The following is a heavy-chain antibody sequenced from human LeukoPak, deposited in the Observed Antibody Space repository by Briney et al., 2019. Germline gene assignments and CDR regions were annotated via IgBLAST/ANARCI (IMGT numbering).Heavy chain of an antibody. D-gene: IGHD4-17*01. CDR2: INSDGSST. CDR3: AKDPTRGFYGDSRYFDY. CDR1: GVTFSSYW. J-gene: IGHJ4*02. V-gene: IGHV3-74*01. Sequence: GGSLRLSCAASGVTFSSYWMHWVRQAPGKGLVWVSRINSDGSSTTYADSVKGRFTISRDNSKNSLYLQMNSLRTEDTALYYCAKDPTRGFYGDSRYFDYWGQGTLSPSPQ.